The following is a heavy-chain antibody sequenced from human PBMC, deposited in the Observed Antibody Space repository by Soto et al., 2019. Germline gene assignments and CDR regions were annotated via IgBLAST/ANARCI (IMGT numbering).Heavy chain of an antibody. Sequence: SETLSLTCTVSGDSISSGAYYWSWIRQHPGKGLEWIGYISYSGRTYYNPSLKSRLTISLDTSENQFSLKLSSVTAADTAVYYCARSVAAAPYYFDSWGQGALVTVSS. J-gene: IGHJ4*02. CDR2: ISYSGRT. CDR3: ARSVAAAPYYFDS. V-gene: IGHV4-31*03. CDR1: GDSISSGAYY. D-gene: IGHD6-13*01.